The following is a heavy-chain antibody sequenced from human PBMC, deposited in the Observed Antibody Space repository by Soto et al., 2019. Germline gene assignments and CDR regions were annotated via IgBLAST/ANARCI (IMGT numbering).Heavy chain of an antibody. Sequence: QVQLVQSGTEVQKPGSSVKLSCKTSGGTFTNYDISWVRQAPGQGLEWMGGIIPLFGSPHYSPNFEGRVTITADEVSTTAHLELSSLRFDDTAVYFCAWTLAFCGGNCYLPNFDTWGQGTLVIVSS. D-gene: IGHD2-21*01. CDR1: GGTFTNYD. J-gene: IGHJ4*02. CDR3: AWTLAFCGGNCYLPNFDT. V-gene: IGHV1-69*01. CDR2: IIPLFGSP.